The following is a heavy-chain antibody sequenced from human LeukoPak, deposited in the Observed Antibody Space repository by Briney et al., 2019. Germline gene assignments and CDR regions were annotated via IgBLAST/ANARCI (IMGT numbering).Heavy chain of an antibody. CDR3: ARNVIGVVIFDY. CDR1: GFTFSSHD. D-gene: IGHD3-3*01. CDR2: ISSSSSSYI. Sequence: PGRSLRLSCAASGFTFSSHDMHWVRQAPGKGLEWVSSISSSSSSYIYYADSVKGRFTISRDNAENSLYLQMNSLRDEDTAVYYCARNVIGVVIFDYWGQGTLVTVSS. J-gene: IGHJ4*02. V-gene: IGHV3-21*01.